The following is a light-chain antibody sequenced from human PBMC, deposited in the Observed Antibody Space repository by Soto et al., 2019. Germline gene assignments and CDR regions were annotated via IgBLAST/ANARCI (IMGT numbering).Light chain of an antibody. CDR1: ESVSSYY. V-gene: IGKV3-20*01. CDR2: GPS. Sequence: EIVLTQSPGTLSLSLGERSTLSCRASESVSSYYIAWYQHKPGQAPRLLIYGPSTRATGIPDRFSDSGSGTDFPLSIRRVEPEDSAMYYCQQYTDSPLTFGQGTKVEIK. J-gene: IGKJ1*01. CDR3: QQYTDSPLT.